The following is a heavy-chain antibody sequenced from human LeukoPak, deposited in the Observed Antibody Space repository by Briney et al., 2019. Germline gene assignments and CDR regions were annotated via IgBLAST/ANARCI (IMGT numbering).Heavy chain of an antibody. J-gene: IGHJ6*02. CDR1: GGSIKGCY. D-gene: IGHD3-10*01. CDR2: IYYSGAT. Sequence: SETLSLTCTVSGGSIKGCYWTWIRQPPGKGLECIGYIYYSGATNYNPSLKRRVTISVDTSSNQFSLRLRSVTAADTAVYYCARLLGVRGSGYMDVWGQGTTVTVSS. V-gene: IGHV4-59*01. CDR3: ARLLGVRGSGYMDV.